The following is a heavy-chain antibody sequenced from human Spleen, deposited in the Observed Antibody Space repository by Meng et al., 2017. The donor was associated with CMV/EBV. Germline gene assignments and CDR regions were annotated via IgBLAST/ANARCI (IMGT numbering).Heavy chain of an antibody. CDR1: GFTFSSVW. CDR3: ARSSPTGTAVDY. V-gene: IGHV3-74*01. D-gene: IGHD1/OR15-1a*01. J-gene: IGHJ4*02. CDR2: INSHGSTT. Sequence: CAATGFTFSSVWIHWVRPAPGKGLVWVSRINSHGSTTTYAESVKGRFTISRDNAKNALYLQMKSLRLEVTAVYYCARSSPTGTAVDYWGQGTLVTVSS.